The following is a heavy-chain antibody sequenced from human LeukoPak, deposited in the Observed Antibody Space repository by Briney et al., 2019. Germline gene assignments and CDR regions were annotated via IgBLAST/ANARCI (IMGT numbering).Heavy chain of an antibody. CDR1: GGSISGSY. CDR2: LYCSGRT. J-gene: IGHJ6*02. Sequence: SETLSLTCTVSGGSISGSYWSWLRQPPGKGLEWFGCLYCSGRTNHSPSLKSRVTMSVDTSKNQFSLKVSSVTAADTAVYYCARNYDFWSGYYTDKHYYGMDVWGQGTTVTVSS. CDR3: ARNYDFWSGYYTDKHYYGMDV. V-gene: IGHV4-59*01. D-gene: IGHD3-3*01.